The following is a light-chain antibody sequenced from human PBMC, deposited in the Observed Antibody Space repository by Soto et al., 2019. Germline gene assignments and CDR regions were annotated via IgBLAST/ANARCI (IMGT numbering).Light chain of an antibody. V-gene: IGKV1-39*01. J-gene: IGKJ2*01. CDR1: QSIGTY. Sequence: DIQMTQSPSSLPASVGDRISITCRASQSIGTYLSWYQQKPGKAPILLIYGASNVQSGVPSRVSGSGSETGFTLTISSLHPEDFATYYCQQSYSAARTFGQGTKVDIK. CDR3: QQSYSAART. CDR2: GAS.